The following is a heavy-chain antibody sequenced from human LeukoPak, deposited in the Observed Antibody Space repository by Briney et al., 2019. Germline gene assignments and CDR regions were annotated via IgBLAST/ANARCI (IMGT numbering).Heavy chain of an antibody. CDR3: ARVSVYSYGYDLFDY. CDR2: IIPIFGTA. V-gene: IGHV1-69*13. J-gene: IGHJ4*02. Sequence: ASVTVSCKASGGTFSSYAISWVRQAPGQGLEWMGGIIPIFGTANYAQKFQGRVTITADESTSTAYMELSSLRSEDTAVYYCARVSVYSYGYDLFDYWGQGTLVTVSS. CDR1: GGTFSSYA. D-gene: IGHD5-18*01.